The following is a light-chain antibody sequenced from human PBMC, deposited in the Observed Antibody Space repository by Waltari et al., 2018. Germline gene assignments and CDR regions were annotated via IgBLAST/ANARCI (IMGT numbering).Light chain of an antibody. CDR2: GAS. CDR1: QSVTTN. Sequence: EIVMTQSPATLSVSPGDRATLSCRASQSVTTNLAWYQQKPGQAPRLLIYGASTRATGIPARFSGSGSGTEFTLTISGTQSGDFAIYYCQQYNNWPPLFTFGPGTRVDFK. CDR3: QQYNNWPPLFT. J-gene: IGKJ3*01. V-gene: IGKV3-15*01.